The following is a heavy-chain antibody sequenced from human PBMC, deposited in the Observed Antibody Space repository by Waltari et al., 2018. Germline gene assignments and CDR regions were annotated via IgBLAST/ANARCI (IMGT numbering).Heavy chain of an antibody. CDR1: GGSISRYY. CDR3: ARYVWGSSFDY. V-gene: IGHV4-59*01. CDR2: IYYSGST. J-gene: IGHJ4*02. D-gene: IGHD3-16*01. Sequence: QVQLQESGPGLVKPSETLSLTCTVSGGSISRYYWSWIRQPPGKGLEWLGYIYYSGSTNYNPSLKSRVTISVDTSKNQFSLKLSSVTAADTAVYYCARYVWGSSFDYWGQGTLVTVSS.